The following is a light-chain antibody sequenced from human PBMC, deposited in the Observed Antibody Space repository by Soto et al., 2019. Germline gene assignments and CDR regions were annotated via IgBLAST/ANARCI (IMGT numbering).Light chain of an antibody. CDR3: AAWDDTLSGWL. Sequence: QSVLTQPPSASGTLGHRVSISCSGSSSSIGNNYVYWYQQVPGTAPKLLIYRNNQRPSGVPDRLSGSKSGTSASLAISGLRSEDEADYYCAAWDDTLSGWLFGGGTKLTVL. CDR1: SSSIGNNY. J-gene: IGLJ3*02. CDR2: RNN. V-gene: IGLV1-47*01.